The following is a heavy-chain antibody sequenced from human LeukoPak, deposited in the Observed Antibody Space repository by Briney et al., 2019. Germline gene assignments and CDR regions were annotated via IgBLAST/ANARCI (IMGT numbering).Heavy chain of an antibody. J-gene: IGHJ6*03. Sequence: ASVKVSCKASGYTFTSYAMNWVRQAPGQGLEWMGWINTNTGNPTYAQGFTGRFVFSLDTSVSTAYLQISSLKAEDTAVYYCARDEAEYSSSYYYYYYMDVWGKGTTVTVSS. D-gene: IGHD6-6*01. V-gene: IGHV7-4-1*02. CDR3: ARDEAEYSSSYYYYYYMDV. CDR1: GYTFTSYA. CDR2: INTNTGNP.